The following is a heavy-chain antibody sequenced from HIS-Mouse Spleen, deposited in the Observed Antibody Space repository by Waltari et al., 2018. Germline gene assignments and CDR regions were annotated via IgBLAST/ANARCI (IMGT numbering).Heavy chain of an antibody. CDR1: GGSISSSSYY. V-gene: IGHV4-39*07. CDR2: IDYSGVT. Sequence: QLQLQESGPGLVKPSETLSLTCTVSGGSISSSSYYWGWIRQPPGKGLEWIRRIDYSGVTYDNPSTKSRVTLSVDTSKNQFSLKLSSVTAADTAVYYCAREIPYSSSWYDWYFDLWGRGTLVTVSS. D-gene: IGHD6-13*01. CDR3: AREIPYSSSWYDWYFDL. J-gene: IGHJ2*01.